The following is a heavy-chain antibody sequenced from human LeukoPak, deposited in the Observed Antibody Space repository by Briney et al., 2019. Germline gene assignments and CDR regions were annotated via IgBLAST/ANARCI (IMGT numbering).Heavy chain of an antibody. J-gene: IGHJ4*02. Sequence: PGGSLRLSCAASGFTFNSYWMHWVRQAPGKGLVWVSRINSDGSSTSYADSVKGRFTISRDNAKNTLYLQMNSLRAEDTAVYYCASINYYDSSGYYYWGPGTLVTVSS. CDR3: ASINYYDSSGYYY. CDR2: INSDGSST. V-gene: IGHV3-74*01. D-gene: IGHD3-22*01. CDR1: GFTFNSYW.